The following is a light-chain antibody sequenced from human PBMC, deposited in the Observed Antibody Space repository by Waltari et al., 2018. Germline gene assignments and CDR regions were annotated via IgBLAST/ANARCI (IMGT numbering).Light chain of an antibody. J-gene: IGKJ1*01. CDR2: GAS. CDR1: QTVSNN. CDR3: QHYNKWPPA. Sequence: EIVMTPSPVTLSVSPGERATLSCRASQTVSNNLAWYQQKPGQAPRLLIYGASTRATGIPARFSGSGSGTDFTLTISSLQSEDFAVYQCQHYNKWPPAFGQGTKVEIK. V-gene: IGKV3-15*01.